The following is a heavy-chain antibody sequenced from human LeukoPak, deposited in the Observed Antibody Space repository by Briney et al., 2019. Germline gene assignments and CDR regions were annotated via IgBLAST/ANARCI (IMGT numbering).Heavy chain of an antibody. V-gene: IGHV3-30*15. CDR2: IPDDGSRQ. CDR1: GFTFRSYA. Sequence: GGSLRLSCAASGFTFRSYAMHWVRQAPGKGLEWVAVIPDDGSRQHYADFLEGRITISRDNSKNTVSLQMSSLRTEDTAVYFCAREQSGDGWSGFDYWGQGTLVTVSS. CDR3: AREQSGDGWSGFDY. J-gene: IGHJ4*02. D-gene: IGHD6-19*01.